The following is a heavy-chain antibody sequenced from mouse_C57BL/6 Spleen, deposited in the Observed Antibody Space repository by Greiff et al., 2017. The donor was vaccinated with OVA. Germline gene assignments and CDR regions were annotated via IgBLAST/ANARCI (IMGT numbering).Heavy chain of an antibody. CDR2: IDPSDSET. V-gene: IGHV1-52*01. CDR1: GYTFTSYW. J-gene: IGHJ2*01. D-gene: IGHD1-1*01. CDR3: AREDITTVVDLHYVDY. Sequence: QVQLQQPGAELVRPGSSVKLSCKASGYTFTSYWMHWVKQRPIQGLEWIGHIDPSDSETHYNQKFKDKATLTVDKASSTAYMQLSSLTSEDSAVYYGAREDITTVVDLHYVDYGGKGTTRTVSS.